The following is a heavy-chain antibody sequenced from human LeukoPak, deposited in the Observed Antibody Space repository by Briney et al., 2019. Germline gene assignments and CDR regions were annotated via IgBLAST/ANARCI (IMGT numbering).Heavy chain of an antibody. CDR1: GGTFSSYA. Sequence: ASVKVSCKASGGTFSSYAISWVRQAPGQGLEWMGRIIPILGIANYAQKFQGIVTITADKSTSTAYMELSSLRSEDTAVYYCARPSTVGVYYYYGMDVWGQGTTVTVSS. CDR2: IIPILGIA. D-gene: IGHD4-11*01. V-gene: IGHV1-69*04. J-gene: IGHJ6*02. CDR3: ARPSTVGVYYYYGMDV.